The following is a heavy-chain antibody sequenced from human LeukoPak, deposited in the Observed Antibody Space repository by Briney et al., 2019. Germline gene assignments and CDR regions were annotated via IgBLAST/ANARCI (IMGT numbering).Heavy chain of an antibody. CDR3: AKGEGYYDSSGYYHY. D-gene: IGHD3-22*01. CDR1: GLTFRSYA. CDR2: ISGSGGST. J-gene: IGHJ4*02. Sequence: GGSLRLSCAASGLTFRSYAMSWVRQAPGKGLEWVSAISGSGGSTYYADSVKGRFTISRDNSKNTLYLQMNSLRAEDTAVYYCAKGEGYYDSSGYYHYWGQGTLVTVSS. V-gene: IGHV3-23*01.